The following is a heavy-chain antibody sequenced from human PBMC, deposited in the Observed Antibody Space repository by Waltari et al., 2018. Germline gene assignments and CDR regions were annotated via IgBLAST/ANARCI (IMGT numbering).Heavy chain of an antibody. D-gene: IGHD2-15*01. CDR2: IIPMFGKE. V-gene: IGHV1-69*13. J-gene: IGHJ5*02. CDR1: GYTFNNYP. Sequence: QVHLVQSGAEVKKPGSSVKVSCTACGYTFNNYPITWVRQAPGQGLEWMGGIIPMFGKEKYAQKFQGRLTIAADESTSTAYMELRSLTSEDTATYYCARGYAHCNDGGCFSNWLDPWGQGTLVTVSS. CDR3: ARGYAHCNDGGCFSNWLDP.